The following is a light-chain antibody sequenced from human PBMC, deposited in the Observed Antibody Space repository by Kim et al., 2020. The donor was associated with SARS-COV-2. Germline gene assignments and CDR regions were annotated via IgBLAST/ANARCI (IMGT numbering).Light chain of an antibody. Sequence: DIQMTQSPSSLSASLGDRVTITCRASQSISNYLNWYQQKPGKAPKLLIYAASSLQSGVPSRFSGSGSGTDFTLTISSLQPEDFATYYCQQSYSTPPCTFGQGTKLEI. CDR3: QQSYSTPPCT. J-gene: IGKJ2*02. CDR1: QSISNY. CDR2: AAS. V-gene: IGKV1-39*01.